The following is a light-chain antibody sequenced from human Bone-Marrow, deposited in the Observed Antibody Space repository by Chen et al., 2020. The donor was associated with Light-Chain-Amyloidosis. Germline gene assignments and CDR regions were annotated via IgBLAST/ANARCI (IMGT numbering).Light chain of an antibody. J-gene: IGLJ3*02. CDR2: DNT. V-gene: IGLV1-51*01. CDR3: ETWDNSRSDLVM. Sequence: SLLTQPPSVSAAPGHTVTNSSSRNSSNIGNNYVYWYQQVPGKAPKLLIYDNTKRPSGISDRFSGSKSGTSATLDITGLQTGDEADYYCETWDNSRSDLVMFGGGTKLTVV. CDR1: SSNIGNNY.